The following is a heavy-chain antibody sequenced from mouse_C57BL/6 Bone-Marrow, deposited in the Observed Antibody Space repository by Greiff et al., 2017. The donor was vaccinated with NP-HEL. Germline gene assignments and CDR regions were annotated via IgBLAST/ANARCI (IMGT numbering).Heavy chain of an antibody. J-gene: IGHJ2*01. D-gene: IGHD2-3*01. Sequence: EVKLVESGGGLVKPGGSLKLSCAASGFTFSDYGMHWVRQAPEKGLEWVAYISSGSSTIYYADTVKGRFTISRDNAKNTLFLQMTSLRSEDTAMYYCARDGLYYFDYWGQGTTLTVSS. CDR2: ISSGSSTI. CDR1: GFTFSDYG. V-gene: IGHV5-17*01. CDR3: ARDGLYYFDY.